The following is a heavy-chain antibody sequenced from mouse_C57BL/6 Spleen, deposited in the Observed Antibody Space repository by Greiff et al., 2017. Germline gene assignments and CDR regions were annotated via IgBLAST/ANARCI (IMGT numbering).Heavy chain of an antibody. D-gene: IGHD2-4*01. CDR2: ISSGSSTI. CDR1: GFTFSDYG. J-gene: IGHJ4*01. CDR3: ARKRGLRGAMDY. V-gene: IGHV5-17*01. Sequence: DVQLVESGGGLVKPGGSLKLSCAASGFTFSDYGMHWVRQAPEKGLEWVAYISSGSSTIYYADTVKGRFTISRDNAKNTLFLQMTSLRSEDTAMYYCARKRGLRGAMDYWGQGTSVTVSS.